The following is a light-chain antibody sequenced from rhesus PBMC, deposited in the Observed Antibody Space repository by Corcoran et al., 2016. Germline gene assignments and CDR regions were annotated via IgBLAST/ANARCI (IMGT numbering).Light chain of an antibody. CDR2: GAS. V-gene: IGKV3-24*04. CDR3: LQSSNWPWT. CDR1: QSVSRY. Sequence: EIVMTQSPATLALSPGERATLSCRASQSVSRYLAWYKQNPGQAPRILIYGASNRATGIPDRVSGSGAGTECTLTISSLEPEDVGVYFCLQSSNWPWTFGQGTKVEIK. J-gene: IGKJ1*01.